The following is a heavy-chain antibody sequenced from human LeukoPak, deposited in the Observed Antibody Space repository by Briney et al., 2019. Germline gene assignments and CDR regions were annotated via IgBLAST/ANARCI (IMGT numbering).Heavy chain of an antibody. CDR1: GFTVSSNY. D-gene: IGHD5-18*01. J-gene: IGHJ4*02. CDR3: ARGTGYSLGY. CDR2: ISTSGTT. V-gene: IGHV4-4*07. Sequence: GSLRLSCAASGFTVSSNYMSWIRQPAGKGLEWIGRISTSGTTNYNPSLMSRVTMSVDASKNQFSLNLSSVTAADTAVYYCARGTGYSLGYWGQGTLVTVSS.